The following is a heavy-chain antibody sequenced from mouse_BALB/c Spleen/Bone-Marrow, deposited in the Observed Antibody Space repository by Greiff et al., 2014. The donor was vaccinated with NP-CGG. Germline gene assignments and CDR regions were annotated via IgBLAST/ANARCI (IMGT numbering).Heavy chain of an antibody. CDR3: ASTAGTQYDYFAY. CDR1: GYTFTGYA. J-gene: IGHJ2*01. V-gene: IGHV1-67*01. CDR2: ISSYSGNT. Sequence: QVQLQQSGPELVRPGVSVKISCKDFGYTFTGYAIHWVKQSHAKTLEWIGVISSYSGNTNYNQKFKGRATMTVDKSSSTAYMELARLTSEDSAIYYCASTAGTQYDYFAYWGQGTTLTVSS. D-gene: IGHD1-2*01.